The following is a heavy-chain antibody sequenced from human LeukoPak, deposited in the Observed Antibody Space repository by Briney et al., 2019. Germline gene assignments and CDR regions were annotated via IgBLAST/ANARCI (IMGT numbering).Heavy chain of an antibody. CDR1: GFTFSSYW. Sequence: TGGSLRLSCAASGFTFSSYWMHWVRQAPGKGLVWVSRITNDGSSTSHADSVKGRFTISRDNAKNTLYLQMNSLRAEDTAVFYRAREGISAVRPRWFDPWGQGTLVTVSS. CDR3: AREGISAVRPRWFDP. CDR2: ITNDGSST. V-gene: IGHV3-74*01. D-gene: IGHD6-13*01. J-gene: IGHJ5*02.